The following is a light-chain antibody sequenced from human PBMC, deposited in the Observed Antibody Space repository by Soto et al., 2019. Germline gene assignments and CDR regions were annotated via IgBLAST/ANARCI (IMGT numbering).Light chain of an antibody. Sequence: EIVLTQSPGTLSLSPGERATLSCRASQSVSNNYLAWYQQKPGQAPRLLIYGASSRATGIPDRFSGSGSGTDFTLTVSRLEPEDFAVYYYQHFGSSPRTFGQGTKVEIK. V-gene: IGKV3-20*01. CDR1: QSVSNNY. CDR2: GAS. CDR3: QHFGSSPRT. J-gene: IGKJ1*01.